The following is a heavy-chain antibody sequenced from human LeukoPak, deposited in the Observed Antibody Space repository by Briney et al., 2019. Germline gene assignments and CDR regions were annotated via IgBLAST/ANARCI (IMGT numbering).Heavy chain of an antibody. D-gene: IGHD6-13*01. CDR2: INHSGST. J-gene: IGHJ6*03. Sequence: SETLSPTCAVYGGSFSGYYWSWIRQPPGKGLEWIGEINHSGSTNYNPSLKSRVTISVDTSKNQFSLKLSSVTAADTAVYYCARPNLGIAAAGTENYYYMDVWGKGTTVTISS. V-gene: IGHV4-34*01. CDR1: GGSFSGYY. CDR3: ARPNLGIAAAGTENYYYMDV.